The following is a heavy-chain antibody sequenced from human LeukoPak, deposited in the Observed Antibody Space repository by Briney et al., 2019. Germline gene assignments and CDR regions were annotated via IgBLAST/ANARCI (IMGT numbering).Heavy chain of an antibody. CDR1: GFTFSSYS. Sequence: PGGSLRLSCAASGFTFSSYSMNWVRQAPGKGLEWVSSISSSSSYIYYADSVKGRFTISRDNAKNSLYLQMNSLRAEDTAVYYCARGGRFTMVRGVTNWFDPWGQGTLVTVSS. CDR2: ISSSSSYI. J-gene: IGHJ5*02. CDR3: ARGGRFTMVRGVTNWFDP. D-gene: IGHD3-10*01. V-gene: IGHV3-21*01.